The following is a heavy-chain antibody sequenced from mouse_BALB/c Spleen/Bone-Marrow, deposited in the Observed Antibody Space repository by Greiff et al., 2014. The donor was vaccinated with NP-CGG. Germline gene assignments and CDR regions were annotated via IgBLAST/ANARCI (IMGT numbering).Heavy chain of an antibody. CDR2: INPYNGAT. CDR1: GYSFTGYY. Sequence: EVQLQQSGPELVKPGASVKISCKASGYSFTGYYMHWVKQSHVKSLEWIGRINPYNGATSYNQNFKDKASLTVDKSSNTAYMELHSLTSEDSAVYYCARGYGNYDYWYFDVWGAGTTVTVSS. V-gene: IGHV1-26*01. CDR3: ARGYGNYDYWYFDV. J-gene: IGHJ1*01. D-gene: IGHD2-1*01.